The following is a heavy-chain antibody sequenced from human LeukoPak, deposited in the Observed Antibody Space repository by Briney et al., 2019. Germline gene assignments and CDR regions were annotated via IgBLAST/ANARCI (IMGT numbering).Heavy chain of an antibody. D-gene: IGHD2-8*02. J-gene: IGHJ4*02. CDR3: ARRLTGGVTDFFDF. CDR1: GFTFSSNY. Sequence: GGSLRLSCAASGFTFSSNYMSWVRQPPGEGLEWVAANSPSGDSTTYRDSLKSQFTISRDNSINRLYLQMNTLTVEDTAIYYSARRLTGGVTDFFDFWGQGALVTVSS. V-gene: IGHV3-23*01. CDR2: NSPSGDST.